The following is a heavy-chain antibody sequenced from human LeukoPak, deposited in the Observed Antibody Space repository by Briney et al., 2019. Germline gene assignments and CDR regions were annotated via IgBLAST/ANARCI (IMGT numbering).Heavy chain of an antibody. Sequence: RGSLRLSCAASGFTLSSYSMNCVRQAPGKGREWVSYISSISSTIYYADSVKGRFTISRDNAKNSQYLQMNSLRDEDTAVYYCASNPQGVAATPSAVLYFDCGGQRTLVTVS. D-gene: IGHD2-15*01. CDR2: ISSISSTI. J-gene: IGHJ4*02. CDR3: ASNPQGVAATPSAVLYFDC. CDR1: GFTLSSYS. V-gene: IGHV3-48*02.